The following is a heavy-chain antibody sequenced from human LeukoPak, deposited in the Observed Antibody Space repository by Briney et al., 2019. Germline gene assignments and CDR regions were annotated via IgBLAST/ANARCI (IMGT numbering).Heavy chain of an antibody. V-gene: IGHV3-23*01. Sequence: PGGSLRLSCAASGFTFSTYAMSWVRQAPGKGLEWVSVIIGSGGSTFYADSVKGRFTISRDNSKNTLYLQMDSLRAEDTAVYYCAKAQDYYDSSGYFDYWGQGTLVTVSS. CDR1: GFTFSTYA. D-gene: IGHD3-22*01. CDR2: IIGSGGST. J-gene: IGHJ4*02. CDR3: AKAQDYYDSSGYFDY.